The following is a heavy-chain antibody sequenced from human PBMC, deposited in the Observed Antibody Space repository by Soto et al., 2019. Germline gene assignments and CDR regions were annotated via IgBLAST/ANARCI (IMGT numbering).Heavy chain of an antibody. J-gene: IGHJ4*02. CDR1: GYTFTSYG. V-gene: IGHV1-18*01. D-gene: IGHD5-18*01. Sequence: ASVKVSCKASGYTFTSYGISWVRQAPGQGLEWKGWISAYNGNTNYAQKLQGRVTMTTDTSTSTAYMELRSLRSDDTALYYCARDSSRYSYGFSPFDYWGQGTLVTVSS. CDR3: ARDSSRYSYGFSPFDY. CDR2: ISAYNGNT.